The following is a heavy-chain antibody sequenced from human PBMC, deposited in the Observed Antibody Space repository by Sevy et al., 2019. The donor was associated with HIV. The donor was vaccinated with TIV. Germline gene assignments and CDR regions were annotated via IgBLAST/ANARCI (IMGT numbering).Heavy chain of an antibody. J-gene: IGHJ3*02. V-gene: IGHV3-30*03. Sequence: GGSLRLSCAASGFTFSSYGMHWVRQAPGKGLEGVAATSYDGSNKYYADSVKGRFTISRDNSKNTLYLQMNSLRAEDRAVFYCARSKYGSGVPVGLDIWGQGTMVTVSS. CDR2: TSYDGSNK. D-gene: IGHD3-10*01. CDR3: ARSKYGSGVPVGLDI. CDR1: GFTFSSYG.